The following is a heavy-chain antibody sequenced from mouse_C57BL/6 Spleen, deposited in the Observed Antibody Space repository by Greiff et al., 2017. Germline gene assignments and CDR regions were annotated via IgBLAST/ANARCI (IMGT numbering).Heavy chain of an antibody. V-gene: IGHV1-53*01. CDR1: GYTFTSYW. CDR2: INPSNGGT. D-gene: IGHD2-5*01. J-gene: IGHJ2*01. CDR3: ARGGDYYSNPFDY. Sequence: VQLQQPGTELVKPGASVKLSCKASGYTFTSYWMHWVKQRPGQGLEWIGNINPSNGGTNYNEKFKSKAILTVDKSSSTAYMQLSSLTSEDSAVYYCARGGDYYSNPFDYWGQGTTLTVSS.